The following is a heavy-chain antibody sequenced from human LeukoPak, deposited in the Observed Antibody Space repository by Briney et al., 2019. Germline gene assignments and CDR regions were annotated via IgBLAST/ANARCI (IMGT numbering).Heavy chain of an antibody. J-gene: IGHJ4*02. CDR3: ARHYDNDGYYDAHFDY. Sequence: SATLSLTWTVDGGSISSYYWRWIRQPPEKRMEWLGYIYDSSSNYNPSLTVRVTISIDTSKNQLSLKLSSVTAADAAVYYCARHYDNDGYYDAHFDYWGQGTLVTVSS. CDR1: GGSISSYY. CDR2: IYDSSS. V-gene: IGHV4-59*08. D-gene: IGHD3-22*01.